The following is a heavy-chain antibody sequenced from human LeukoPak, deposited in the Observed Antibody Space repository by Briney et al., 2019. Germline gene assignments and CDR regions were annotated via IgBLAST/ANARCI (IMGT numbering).Heavy chain of an antibody. CDR3: ARVPHANYCGGDCFPFDY. Sequence: GASVKVSCKVSGYTLTELSMHWVRQAPGKGLEWMGGFDPEDGETIYAQKFQGRVTMTEDTSTSTAYMELSSLRSEDTAVYYCARVPHANYCGGDCFPFDYWGQGTLVTVSS. CDR2: FDPEDGET. CDR1: GYTLTELS. V-gene: IGHV1-24*01. D-gene: IGHD2-21*02. J-gene: IGHJ4*02.